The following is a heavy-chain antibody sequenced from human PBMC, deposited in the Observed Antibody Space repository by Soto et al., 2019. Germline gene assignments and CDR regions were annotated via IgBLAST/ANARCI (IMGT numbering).Heavy chain of an antibody. D-gene: IGHD3-10*01. V-gene: IGHV2-5*02. Sequence: QITLKESGPTLVKPTQTLTLTCTFSGFSLSTSGVGVGWIRQPPGKALEWLALIYWDDDKRYSPSLKSRLTTTNDTXXNXVAXTTTNMDPVATPTYYCAHSGSDGYGSGSKRYYFDYWGQGTLVTVSS. CDR2: IYWDDDK. CDR3: AHSGSDGYGSGSKRYYFDY. J-gene: IGHJ4*02. CDR1: GFSLSTSGVG.